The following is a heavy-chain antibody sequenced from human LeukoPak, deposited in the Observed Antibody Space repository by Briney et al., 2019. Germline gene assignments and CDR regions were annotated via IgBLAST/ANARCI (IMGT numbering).Heavy chain of an antibody. Sequence: GGSLRLSCAASGFTFSNTWMNWVRQAPGKGLEWVGRIKRIIDGGTTDYAAPVKGRFTVSRDDSITTLYLQMSSLKTEDTAVYYCAVHGGAVDFRYWGQGTMVTVSS. CDR2: IKRIIDGGTT. CDR3: AVHGGAVDFRY. D-gene: IGHD3-9*01. V-gene: IGHV3-15*01. CDR1: GFTFSNTW. J-gene: IGHJ4*02.